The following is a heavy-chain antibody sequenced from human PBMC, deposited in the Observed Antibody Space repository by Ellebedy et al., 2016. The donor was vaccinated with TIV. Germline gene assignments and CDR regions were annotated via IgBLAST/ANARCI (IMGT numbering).Heavy chain of an antibody. CDR1: GGSISSSNW. CDR2: IYHSGST. Sequence: SETLSLXXAVSGGSISSSNWWSWVRQPPGKGLEWIGEIYHSGSTNYNPSLKSRVTISVDKSKSQFSLKLRSVTAADTAVYYCARVTVAGPSWTDYWGQGTLVTVSS. V-gene: IGHV4-4*02. CDR3: ARVTVAGPSWTDY. J-gene: IGHJ4*02. D-gene: IGHD6-19*01.